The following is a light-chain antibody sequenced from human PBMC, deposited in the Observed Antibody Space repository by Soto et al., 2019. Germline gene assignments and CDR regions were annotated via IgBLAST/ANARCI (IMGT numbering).Light chain of an antibody. CDR1: QSISSK. V-gene: IGKV3-15*01. CDR3: QHYDIWPLT. CDR2: AAS. Sequence: EIVLTQSPGTLSLSPWERATLSCRASQSISSKLAWYQQRPGQAPRLLIYAASTRATGVPARFSGSGSGTEFTLTISDLQSEDFAVYFCQHYDIWPLTFGGGTKVDIK. J-gene: IGKJ4*01.